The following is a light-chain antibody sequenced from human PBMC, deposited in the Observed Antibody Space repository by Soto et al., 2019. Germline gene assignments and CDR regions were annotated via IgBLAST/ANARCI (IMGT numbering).Light chain of an antibody. CDR1: ISDFVVYNY. J-gene: IGLJ1*01. V-gene: IGLV2-8*01. Sequence: QCDLNKPASVSGFPGQAITISCNGTISDFVVYNYVSWYQQHPGKAPKLIIYEVNKRPSGVPDRFSGSKSGNTASLTVSGLQAEDEADYYCSSYAGSSNVFGTGTKVTVL. CDR3: SSYAGSSNV. CDR2: EVN.